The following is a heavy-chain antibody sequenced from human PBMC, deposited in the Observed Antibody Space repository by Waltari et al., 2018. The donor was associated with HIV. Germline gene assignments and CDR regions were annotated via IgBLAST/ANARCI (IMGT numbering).Heavy chain of an antibody. CDR1: GGSITSGSYY. Sequence: QVQLQESGPGLVKPSQTLSLTCTVSGGSITSGSYYWIWIRQPAGKGLEWIGRVYISGSSNYNPSLRSRVTMSLDTSKNQFSLKLSSVTAADTAVYYWARGLDILTGYYHWFSDLWGRGTLVTVSS. D-gene: IGHD3-9*01. V-gene: IGHV4-61*02. CDR2: VYISGSS. J-gene: IGHJ2*01. CDR3: ARGLDILTGYYHWFSDL.